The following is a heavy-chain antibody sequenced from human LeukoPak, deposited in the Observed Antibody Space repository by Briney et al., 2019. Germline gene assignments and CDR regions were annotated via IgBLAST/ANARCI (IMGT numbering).Heavy chain of an antibody. Sequence: GGSLRLSCAASGFTFSNYAMSWVRQAPGKGVEWVSAISSSGGSTFYADSVKGRFNISRDNTKKRLYLQMNSLRAEDTAVYYCANGAGSRYFDSWGQGTLVTVSS. J-gene: IGHJ4*02. CDR3: ANGAGSRYFDS. V-gene: IGHV3-23*01. CDR2: ISSSGGST. CDR1: GFTFSNYA. D-gene: IGHD4/OR15-4a*01.